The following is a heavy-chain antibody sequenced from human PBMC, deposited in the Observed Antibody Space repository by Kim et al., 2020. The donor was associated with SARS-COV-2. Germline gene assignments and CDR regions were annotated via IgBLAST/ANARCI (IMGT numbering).Heavy chain of an antibody. D-gene: IGHD6-19*01. V-gene: IGHV4-39*01. CDR1: GGSISSSSYY. Sequence: SETLSLTCTVSGGSISSSSYYWGWIRHPPGKGLEWIGSIYYSGSTYYNPSLKSRVTISVDTSKNQFSLKLSSVTAADTAVYYCARLDLTGSSGWYSRRLIYYYYYGMDVWGQGTTVTVSS. CDR3: ARLDLTGSSGWYSRRLIYYYYYGMDV. CDR2: IYYSGST. J-gene: IGHJ6*02.